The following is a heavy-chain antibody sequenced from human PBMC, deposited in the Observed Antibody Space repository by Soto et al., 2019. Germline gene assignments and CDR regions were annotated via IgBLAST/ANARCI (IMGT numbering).Heavy chain of an antibody. CDR3: ARMAGVGYYYDSSGYYSDY. CDR2: IDPSDSYT. J-gene: IGHJ4*02. Sequence: GESLKISCKGSGYSFTSYWISWVRQMPGKGLEWMGRIDPSDSYTNYSPSFQGHVTISADKSISTAYLQWSSLKASDTAMYYCARMAGVGYYYDSSGYYSDYWAQRTLVTVSS. V-gene: IGHV5-10-1*01. CDR1: GYSFTSYW. D-gene: IGHD3-22*01.